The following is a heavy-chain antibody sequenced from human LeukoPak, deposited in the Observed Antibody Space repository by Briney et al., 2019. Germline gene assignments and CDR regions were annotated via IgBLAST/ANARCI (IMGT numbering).Heavy chain of an antibody. CDR3: AGDSSGYYFGGSLY. D-gene: IGHD3-22*01. CDR1: GFTFSSYA. CDR2: ISYDGSNR. V-gene: IGHV3-30*01. J-gene: IGHJ4*02. Sequence: GRSLRLSCAASGFTFSSYATHWVRQAPGKGLEWVAVISYDGSNRYYADSVKGRFTISRDNSMNTLYLEMNSLRAEDTAVYYCAGDSSGYYFGGSLYWGQGTLVTVSS.